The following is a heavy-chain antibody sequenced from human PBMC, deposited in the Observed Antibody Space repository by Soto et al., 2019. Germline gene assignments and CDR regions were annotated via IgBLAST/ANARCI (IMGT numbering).Heavy chain of an antibody. CDR1: GFVFSNYA. V-gene: IGHV3-30-3*01. Sequence: PGGSLRLSCAASGFVFSNYAMHWVRQAPGKGLEWVAVISYDGTNKFYADSVKGRFTISRDNSKNTVYLQMNSLRAEDTAVYYCASLSRTDYDMSGYPWGVGTRVTVSS. CDR3: ASLSRTDYDMSGYP. CDR2: ISYDGTNK. J-gene: IGHJ5*02. D-gene: IGHD3-22*01.